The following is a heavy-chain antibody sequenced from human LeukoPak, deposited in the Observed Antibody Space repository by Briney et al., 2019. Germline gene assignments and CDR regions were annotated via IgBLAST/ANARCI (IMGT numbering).Heavy chain of an antibody. CDR2: IYNTGET. D-gene: IGHD3-3*01. CDR1: GFTVSNNY. V-gene: IGHV3-53*01. Sequence: GGSLRLSCVASGFTVSNNYMSWVRQAPGKGLEWVSFIYNTGETYYADSVKGRFTISRDNSKNTLYLQMNSLRAEDTAVYFCARWNCTTNNCYYTHWGQGTLVTVSS. CDR3: ARWNCTTNNCYYTH. J-gene: IGHJ4*02.